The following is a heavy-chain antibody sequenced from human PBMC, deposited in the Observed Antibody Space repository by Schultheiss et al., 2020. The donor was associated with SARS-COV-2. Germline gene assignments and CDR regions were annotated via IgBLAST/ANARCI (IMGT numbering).Heavy chain of an antibody. Sequence: GGSLRLSCAASGFTFSSYAMHWVRQAPGKGLEWVSAIGTGGNTYYPGSVKGRFTISRENAKSSLYLQMNSLRAGDTAVYYCVRGRSDRIAVAGLDYWGQGTLVTVSS. CDR1: GFTFSSYA. D-gene: IGHD6-19*01. J-gene: IGHJ4*02. CDR2: IGTGGNT. V-gene: IGHV3-13*01. CDR3: VRGRSDRIAVAGLDY.